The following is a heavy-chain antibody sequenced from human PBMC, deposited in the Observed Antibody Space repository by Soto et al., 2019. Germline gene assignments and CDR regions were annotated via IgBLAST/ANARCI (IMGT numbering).Heavy chain of an antibody. CDR2: ISWNSVSI. CDR1: GFTFEDYT. D-gene: IGHD6-13*01. J-gene: IGHJ6*02. Sequence: EVQLVESGGGFVQPGGSLRLSCAVSGFTFEDYTMHWVRQAPGKGLEWVGGISWNSVSIRHADSVKGRFTISRDNAKNSMFLQMNSLRVDDTALYYCAKDRGAGYTSSLGLDVWGQGTTVTVSS. CDR3: AKDRGAGYTSSLGLDV. V-gene: IGHV3-9*01.